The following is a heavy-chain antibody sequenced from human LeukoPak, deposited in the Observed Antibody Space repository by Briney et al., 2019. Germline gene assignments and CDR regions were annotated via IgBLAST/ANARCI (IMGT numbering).Heavy chain of an antibody. CDR3: AREKSDSSHYYYYYMDV. V-gene: IGHV4-59*01. J-gene: IGHJ6*03. D-gene: IGHD6-13*01. CDR1: GGSISSYY. Sequence: SETLSLTCTVSGGSISSYYWSWIRQPPGKGLEWIGYIYYSGSTNYNPSLKSRVTISVDTSKNQFSLKLSSVTAADTAVYYCAREKSDSSHYYYYYMDVWGKGTTVTVSS. CDR2: IYYSGST.